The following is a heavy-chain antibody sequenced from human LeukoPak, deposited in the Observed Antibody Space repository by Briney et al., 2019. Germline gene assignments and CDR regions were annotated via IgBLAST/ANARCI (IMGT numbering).Heavy chain of an antibody. CDR3: AKDQSLAAADYYFDY. J-gene: IGHJ4*02. V-gene: IGHV3-66*02. Sequence: GGSLRLSCAASGFTVSSNYMIWVRQAPGKGLEWVSILYSGDTTSYADSLKGRFTISRDNSKNTLYLQMNSLRLEDTAVYYCAKDQSLAAADYYFDYWGQGTLVTVSS. D-gene: IGHD6-13*01. CDR2: LYSGDTT. CDR1: GFTVSSNY.